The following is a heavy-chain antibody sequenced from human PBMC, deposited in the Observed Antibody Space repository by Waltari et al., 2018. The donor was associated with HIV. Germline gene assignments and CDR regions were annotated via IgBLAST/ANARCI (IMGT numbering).Heavy chain of an antibody. CDR1: GFNFDDAW. Sequence: EVYLVESGGGLVEHGGSLRLSCAASGFNFDDAWMSWVRQAPGKGLEWVGRIKSKSDAGTRHFAAPVKGRFAISRDYSKKIVYLQMSNLKAEDTAVYYCAAGTGRSDFDYWGQGTLVTVSS. V-gene: IGHV3-15*05. CDR2: IKSKSDAGTR. CDR3: AAGTGRSDFDY. J-gene: IGHJ4*02. D-gene: IGHD1-7*01.